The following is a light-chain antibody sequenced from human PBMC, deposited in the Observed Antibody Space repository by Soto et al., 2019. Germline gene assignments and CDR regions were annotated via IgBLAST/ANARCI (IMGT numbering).Light chain of an antibody. CDR3: QIGVT. CDR1: QSVSSN. V-gene: IGKV3-15*01. Sequence: EIVMTQSPATLSVSPGERATLSCRASQSVSSNLAWYQQKPGQAPRLLIYGASPRATGIPARLSGSGSGTEFTLTISSLQSEDFAVYYCQIGVTFGPGTKVDIK. J-gene: IGKJ3*01. CDR2: GAS.